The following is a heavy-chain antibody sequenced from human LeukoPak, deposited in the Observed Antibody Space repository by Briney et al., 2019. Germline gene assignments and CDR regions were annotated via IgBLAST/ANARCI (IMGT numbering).Heavy chain of an antibody. CDR3: TRRFEAGLVAFDI. CDR2: IRSKANSYAT. CDR1: GFTSSGSA. Sequence: GSLRLSCAASGFTSSGSAMHWVRQASGKGLEWVGRIRSKANSYATAYAASVKGRFTISRDDSKNTAYLQMNSLKTEDTAVYYCTRRFEAGLVAFDIWGQGTMVTVSS. J-gene: IGHJ3*02. D-gene: IGHD3-10*01. V-gene: IGHV3-73*01.